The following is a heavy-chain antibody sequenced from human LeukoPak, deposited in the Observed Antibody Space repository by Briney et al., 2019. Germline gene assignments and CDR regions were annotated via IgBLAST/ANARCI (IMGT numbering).Heavy chain of an antibody. CDR1: GGSISGHY. CDR2: IDYSGNT. Sequence: PSETLSLTCTVSGGSISGHYWNWIRQPPGQGLEWIGYIDYSGNTDSNPSFKSRVAISVDTSKNQFSLRLNSVTAADTAVYYCARASTWYWYFDLWGRGTLVTVSS. CDR3: ARASTWYWYFDL. V-gene: IGHV4-59*11. D-gene: IGHD2/OR15-2a*01. J-gene: IGHJ2*01.